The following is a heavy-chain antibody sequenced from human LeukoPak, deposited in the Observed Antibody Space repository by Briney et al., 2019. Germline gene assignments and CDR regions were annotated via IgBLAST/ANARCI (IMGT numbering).Heavy chain of an antibody. D-gene: IGHD1-7*01. CDR2: MNPNSGNT. Sequence: GASVKVSCKASGGTFSSYAISWVRQATGQGLEWMGWMNPNSGNTGYAQKFQGRVTITRNTSISTAYMELSSLRSEDTAVYYCARGPITGTDFDYWGQGTLVTVSS. V-gene: IGHV1-8*03. J-gene: IGHJ4*02. CDR3: ARGPITGTDFDY. CDR1: GGTFSSYA.